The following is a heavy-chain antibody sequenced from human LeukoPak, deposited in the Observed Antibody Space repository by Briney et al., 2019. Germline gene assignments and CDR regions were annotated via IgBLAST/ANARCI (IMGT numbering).Heavy chain of an antibody. CDR2: IKQDGSEK. J-gene: IGHJ4*02. D-gene: IGHD3-22*01. Sequence: TGGSLRLSCAASGFTFSSYWMSWVRQAPGKGLEWVANIKQDGSEKYYVDSVKGRFTISRDNAKNSLYLQMNSLRAEDTAVYYCAKAFTYYYDSSGSTDFDYWGQGTLVTVSS. CDR3: AKAFTYYYDSSGSTDFDY. V-gene: IGHV3-7*01. CDR1: GFTFSSYW.